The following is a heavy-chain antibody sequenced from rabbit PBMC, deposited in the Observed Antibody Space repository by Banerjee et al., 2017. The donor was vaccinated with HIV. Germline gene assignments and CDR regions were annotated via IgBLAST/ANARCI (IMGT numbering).Heavy chain of an antibody. J-gene: IGHJ4*01. CDR2: IETSSGTT. V-gene: IGHV1S40*01. CDR3: ARWVSSGAYKL. D-gene: IGHD1-1*01. Sequence: QSLEESGGDLVKPGASLTLTCTASGFTFSTQWMCWVRQAPGKGLELIACIETSSGTTYYASWAKGRFTISKTSSTTVTLQMTSLTAADTATYFCARWVSSGAYKLWGPGTLVTVS. CDR1: GFTFSTQW.